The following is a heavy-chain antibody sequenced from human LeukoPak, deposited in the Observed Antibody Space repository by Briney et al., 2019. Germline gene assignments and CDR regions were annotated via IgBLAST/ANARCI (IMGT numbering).Heavy chain of an antibody. J-gene: IGHJ4*02. D-gene: IGHD6-19*01. CDR1: GFTFSSYA. Sequence: GGSLRLSCAASGFTFSSYAMHWVRQAPGNGLEWVAVISYDGSNKYYADSVKGRFTISRDNSKNTLYLQMNSLRAEDTAVYYCARSSPQWLVLGLNFDYWGQGTLVTVSS. CDR3: ARSSPQWLVLGLNFDY. CDR2: ISYDGSNK. V-gene: IGHV3-30*04.